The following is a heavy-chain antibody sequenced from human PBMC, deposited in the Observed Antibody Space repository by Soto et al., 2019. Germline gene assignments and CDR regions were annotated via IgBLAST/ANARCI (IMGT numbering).Heavy chain of an antibody. D-gene: IGHD3-3*01. V-gene: IGHV5-51*01. J-gene: IGHJ6*02. Sequence: PGESLKISCKGSGYSFSTYWIGWVRQMPGKGLEWMGIIYPGDSDTRYSPSFQGQVTISADKSISTAYLQWSSPKASDTAMYYCARQRWSAYYGYYYGMDVWGQGTTVTVSS. CDR2: IYPGDSDT. CDR3: ARQRWSAYYGYYYGMDV. CDR1: GYSFSTYW.